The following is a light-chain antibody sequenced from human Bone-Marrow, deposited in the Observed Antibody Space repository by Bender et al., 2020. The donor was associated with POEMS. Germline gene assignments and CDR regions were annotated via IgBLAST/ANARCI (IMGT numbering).Light chain of an antibody. Sequence: SYVLTQPPSVSVAPGQTARITCGGDTIGSYSVHWYQQKPGQAPVLVVYDDNDRPSGIPERFSGSNSGNTATLTISGLQAEDEADYYCSSYTSMTTLIFGGGTKVTVL. CDR2: DDN. J-gene: IGLJ2*01. CDR1: TIGSYS. V-gene: IGLV3-21*02. CDR3: SSYTSMTTLI.